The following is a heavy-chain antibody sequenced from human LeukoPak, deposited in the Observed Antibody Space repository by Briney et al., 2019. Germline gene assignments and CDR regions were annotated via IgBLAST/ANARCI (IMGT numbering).Heavy chain of an antibody. CDR2: IIPIFGTA. J-gene: IGHJ1*01. D-gene: IGHD3-10*01. V-gene: IGHV1-69*05. CDR3: ARSRGTFGEGEYFQH. CDR1: GSTFSSYA. Sequence: GASVKVSCKASGSTFSSYAISWVRQAPGQGLEWMGGIIPIFGTANYAQKFQGRVTITTDESTSTAYMELSSLRSEDTAVYYCARSRGTFGEGEYFQHWGQGTLVTVSS.